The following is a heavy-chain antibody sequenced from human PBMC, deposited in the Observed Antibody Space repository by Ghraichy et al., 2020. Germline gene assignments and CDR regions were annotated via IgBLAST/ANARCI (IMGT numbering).Heavy chain of an antibody. J-gene: IGHJ3*02. CDR2: IYYSGST. CDR1: GGSISSSSYY. D-gene: IGHD3-3*01. V-gene: IGHV4-39*01. CDR3: ARGLTYYDFCSGYSRHAFDI. Sequence: SETLSLTCTVSGGSISSSSYYWGWIRQPPGKGLEWIGSIYYSGSTYYNPSLKSRVTISVDTSKNQFSLKLSSVTAADTAVYYCARGLTYYDFCSGYSRHAFDIWGQGTMVTVSS.